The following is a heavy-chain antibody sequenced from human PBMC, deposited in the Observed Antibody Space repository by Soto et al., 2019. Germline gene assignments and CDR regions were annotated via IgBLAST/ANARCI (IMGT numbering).Heavy chain of an antibody. CDR1: GFPFRSYG. CDR2: IWSDGSNE. J-gene: IGHJ5*02. V-gene: IGHV3-33*01. D-gene: IGHD2-21*02. CDR3: DRDQSDCGGYYVA. Sequence: GGPLRFSCEASGFPFRSYGIHWVRQAPGKGLDGLAIIWSDGSNEYYSDPMKGRVTISRDNSRNTVYLQVTNLRAKYTAVYFCDRDQSDCGGYYVASGQGGLVTVSS.